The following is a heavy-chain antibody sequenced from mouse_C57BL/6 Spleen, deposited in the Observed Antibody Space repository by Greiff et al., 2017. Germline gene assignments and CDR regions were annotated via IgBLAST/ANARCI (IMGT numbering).Heavy chain of an antibody. V-gene: IGHV1-9*01. CDR1: GCTFTGYW. CDR2: ILPGSGST. CDR3: SRYYGNYDWYFDV. J-gene: IGHJ1*03. Sequence: QVQLQQSGAELMKPGASVKMSCKATGCTFTGYWIEWVKQRPGQGLEWIGEILPGSGSTNYNEKFKGKATFTADTSSNTAYMQLSSLTPEDSAIYDCSRYYGNYDWYFDVWGTGTTVTVSS. D-gene: IGHD2-1*01.